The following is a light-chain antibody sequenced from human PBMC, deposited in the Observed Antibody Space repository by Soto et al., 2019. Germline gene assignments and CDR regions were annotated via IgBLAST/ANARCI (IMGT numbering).Light chain of an antibody. Sequence: EIMMTQSPATLSVSPGERAPLSCRASQSVSSSLAWYQQQPGQAPRLLIYGASTRATGIPARFSGSGSGTEFTLTINSLQSEDFAVYYCQQYNNWWTFGQGTKVDIK. V-gene: IGKV3-15*01. CDR3: QQYNNWWT. J-gene: IGKJ1*01. CDR1: QSVSSS. CDR2: GAS.